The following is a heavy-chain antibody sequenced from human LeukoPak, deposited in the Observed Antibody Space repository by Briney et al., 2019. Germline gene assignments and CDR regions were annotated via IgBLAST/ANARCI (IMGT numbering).Heavy chain of an antibody. CDR1: GDSVSSNSAA. V-gene: IGHV6-1*01. J-gene: IGHJ4*02. CDR3: ARAKGRSPLFDY. Sequence: SRTLSLTCAISGDSVSSNSAAWNWIRQSPSTGLEWLGRTYYRSKWYNDYAVSVKGRIAINPDTSKTQFSLQLNSVTPEDTAVYYCARAKGRSPLFDYWGQGTLVTVSS. CDR2: TYYRSKWYN. D-gene: IGHD6-13*01.